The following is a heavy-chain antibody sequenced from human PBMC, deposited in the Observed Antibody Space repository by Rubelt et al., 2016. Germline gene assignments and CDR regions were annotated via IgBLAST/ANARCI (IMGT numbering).Heavy chain of an antibody. V-gene: IGHV4-59*01. Sequence: QVQLQESGPGLVRPSETLFLTCSVSGASISSFYWSWIRLTPGKGLEWVGYIYYGGSTTHNPSLKSRAPISVATSENQFSLKRNSITAADTAGYYCARGAAVVTFPANYWGQGTLVTVSS. D-gene: IGHD4-23*01. CDR2: IYYGGST. CDR3: ARGAAVVTFPANY. J-gene: IGHJ4*02. CDR1: GASISSFY.